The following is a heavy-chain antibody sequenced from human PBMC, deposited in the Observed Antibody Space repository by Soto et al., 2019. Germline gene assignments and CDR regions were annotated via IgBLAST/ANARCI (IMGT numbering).Heavy chain of an antibody. CDR1: GGSISSYD. D-gene: IGHD3-22*01. CDR3: AIDHVGAYDSSGYYNNWFDP. CDR2: IYYSGST. J-gene: IGHJ5*02. V-gene: IGHV4-59*12. Sequence: SETLSLTCTVSGGSISSYDWSWIRQNKEKGQVWIGYIYYSGSTNYSPSLKSRVTISVDTSKNQFSLKLSSVTAADTAVYYCAIDHVGAYDSSGYYNNWFDPWGQGTLVTVSS.